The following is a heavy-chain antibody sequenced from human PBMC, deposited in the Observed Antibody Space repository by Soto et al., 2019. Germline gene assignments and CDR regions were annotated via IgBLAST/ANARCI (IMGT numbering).Heavy chain of an antibody. CDR1: GYTFTSYG. CDR2: ISAYNGNT. Sequence: QVQLVQSGAEVKKPGASVKVSCKASGYTFTSYGISWVRQAPGQGLEWMGWISAYNGNTNYAQKLQGRVTMTTDTSTSTAYMELRSLRSDDTAVYYCARDRYSSRWTPDYIHPFDIWGQGTMVTVSS. D-gene: IGHD6-19*01. CDR3: ARDRYSSRWTPDYIHPFDI. V-gene: IGHV1-18*01. J-gene: IGHJ3*02.